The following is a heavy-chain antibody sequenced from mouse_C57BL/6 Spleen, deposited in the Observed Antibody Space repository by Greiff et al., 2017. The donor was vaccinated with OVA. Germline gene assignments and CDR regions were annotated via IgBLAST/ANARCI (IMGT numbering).Heavy chain of an antibody. CDR1: GYTFTSYW. CDR3: AIHLEDYFDY. V-gene: IGHV1-69*01. J-gene: IGHJ2*01. CDR2: IDPSDSYT. Sequence: VQLQQPGAELVMPGASVKLSCKASGYTFTSYWMHWVKQRPGQGLEWIGEIDPSDSYTNYNQKFKGKSTLTVDKSSSTASMQLSSLTSEAAAVYTCAIHLEDYFDYWGQGTPLTVSS.